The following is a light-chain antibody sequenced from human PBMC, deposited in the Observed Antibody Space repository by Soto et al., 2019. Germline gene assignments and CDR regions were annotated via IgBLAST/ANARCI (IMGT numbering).Light chain of an antibody. V-gene: IGKV1-5*01. CDR3: QQYNSYS. Sequence: DIQMTQFPSSLPASVGVRVIITCRASQSISNLLAWYQQKPGTAPKVLIYHASNLQSGVPSRFSGSRSGTEFTLAISSLQPDDFATYYCQQYNSYSFGQVTKVDIK. J-gene: IGKJ1*01. CDR2: HAS. CDR1: QSISNL.